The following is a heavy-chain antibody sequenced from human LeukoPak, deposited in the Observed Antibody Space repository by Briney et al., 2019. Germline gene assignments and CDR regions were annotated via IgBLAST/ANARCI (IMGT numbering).Heavy chain of an antibody. D-gene: IGHD3-10*01. Sequence: PSETLSLTCTVSGGSVGSDNSYWNWIRQPAGKGLEWIGRIYADGSSTYHPSLKSRVTILVDTSKNQFSLRLSSMTAADTAMYYCARGYYYRTWGLGTLVTVSS. CDR2: IYADGSS. J-gene: IGHJ4*02. CDR3: ARGYYYRT. V-gene: IGHV4-61*02. CDR1: GGSVGSDNSY.